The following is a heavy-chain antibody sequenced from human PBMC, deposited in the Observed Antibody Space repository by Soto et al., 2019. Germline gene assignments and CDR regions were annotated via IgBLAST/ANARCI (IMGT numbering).Heavy chain of an antibody. CDR3: ATPPGRGYHYYDY. Sequence: SVKVSCKASGGTFSSYAISWVRQAPGQGLGWMGGIIPIFGTANYAQKFQGRVTITADESTSTAYMELSSLRSEDTAVYYCATPPGRGYHYYDYWGQGTLVTVSS. V-gene: IGHV1-69*13. D-gene: IGHD3-16*02. J-gene: IGHJ4*02. CDR1: GGTFSSYA. CDR2: IIPIFGTA.